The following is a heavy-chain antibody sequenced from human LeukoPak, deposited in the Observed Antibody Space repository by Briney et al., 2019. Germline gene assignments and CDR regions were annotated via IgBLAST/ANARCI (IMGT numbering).Heavy chain of an antibody. CDR1: GFSFSAYT. J-gene: IGHJ4*02. CDR3: TRRFGGHSGWAGYHDS. D-gene: IGHD6-19*01. V-gene: IGHV3-64*01. CDR2: IRSDGSST. Sequence: GGSLRLSCVASGFSFSAYTMHWVRQAPGKGLEYVSAIRSDGSSTFQPNSVKGRFTISRDNSKSTLYLQMGSLRAEDTAVYYCTRRFGGHSGWAGYHDSWGQGTLVTVPS.